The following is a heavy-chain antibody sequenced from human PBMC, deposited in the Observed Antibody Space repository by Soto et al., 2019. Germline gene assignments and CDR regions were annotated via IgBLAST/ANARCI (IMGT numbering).Heavy chain of an antibody. CDR3: ARDLGYCSGGSCYALGY. Sequence: EVQLVESGGGLVQPGGSLRLSCAASGFTFSSYWMSWVRQAPGKGLEWVANIKQDGSEKYYVDSVKGRFTISRDNAKNSLYLQRNSLRAEDTAVYYCARDLGYCSGGSCYALGYWGQGTLVTVSS. CDR1: GFTFSSYW. D-gene: IGHD2-15*01. V-gene: IGHV3-7*01. CDR2: IKQDGSEK. J-gene: IGHJ4*02.